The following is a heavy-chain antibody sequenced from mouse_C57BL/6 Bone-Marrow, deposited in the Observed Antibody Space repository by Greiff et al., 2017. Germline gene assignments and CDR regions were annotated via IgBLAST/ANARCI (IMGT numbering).Heavy chain of an antibody. CDR2: IYPGSGNT. Sequence: VQLQQSGPELVKPGASVKISCKASGYSFTSYYIHWVKQRPGQGLEWIGWIYPGSGNTKYNEKFKGKATLTADTSSSTAYMQLSSLTSEDSAVYYCARLFRSSPLGYWGQGTTLTVSS. CDR3: ARLFRSSPLGY. J-gene: IGHJ2*01. D-gene: IGHD1-1*01. CDR1: GYSFTSYY. V-gene: IGHV1-66*01.